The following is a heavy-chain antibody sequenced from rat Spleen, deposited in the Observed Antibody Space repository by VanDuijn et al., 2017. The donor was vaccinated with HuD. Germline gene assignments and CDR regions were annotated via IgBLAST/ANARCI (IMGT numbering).Heavy chain of an antibody. CDR1: GFSLISYA. CDR3: ARLGDY. V-gene: IGHV2-13*01. J-gene: IGHJ2*01. CDR2: IWGDGNT. Sequence: QVQLKESGPGLVQSSQTLSLSCTVSGFSLISYAVNWVRQPPGKGLEWMGVIWGDGNTNYNSALKSRLSISRDTSKSQVFLKVNSVQTEDTAMYFCARLGDYWGQGVMVTVSS. D-gene: IGHD5-1*01.